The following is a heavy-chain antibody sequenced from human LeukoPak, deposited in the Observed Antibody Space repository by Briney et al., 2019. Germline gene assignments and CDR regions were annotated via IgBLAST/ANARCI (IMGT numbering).Heavy chain of an antibody. Sequence: GGSLRLSCAASGFTFSSYSMNWVRQAPGKGLEWVSSISSSSSYIYYADSVKGRFTISRDNAKNSLYLQMNSLRAEDTAVYYCARGVLRYFDSYGMDVWGQGTTVTVS. V-gene: IGHV3-21*01. D-gene: IGHD3-9*01. CDR2: ISSSSSYI. CDR3: ARGVLRYFDSYGMDV. J-gene: IGHJ6*02. CDR1: GFTFSSYS.